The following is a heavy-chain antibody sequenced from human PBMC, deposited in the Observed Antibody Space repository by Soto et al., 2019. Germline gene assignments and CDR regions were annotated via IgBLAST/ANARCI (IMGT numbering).Heavy chain of an antibody. J-gene: IGHJ6*02. V-gene: IGHV1-18*01. CDR2: ISAYNGNT. Sequence: QVQLVQSGAEVKKPGASAKVSCKASGYTFTSYGISWVRQAPGQGLEWMGWISAYNGNTNYAQKLQGRVTMTTDTSTSTAYMELRSLRSDDTAVYYCAREGEIYSGYDHYYYYGMDVWGQGTTVTVSS. CDR1: GYTFTSYG. D-gene: IGHD5-12*01. CDR3: AREGEIYSGYDHYYYYGMDV.